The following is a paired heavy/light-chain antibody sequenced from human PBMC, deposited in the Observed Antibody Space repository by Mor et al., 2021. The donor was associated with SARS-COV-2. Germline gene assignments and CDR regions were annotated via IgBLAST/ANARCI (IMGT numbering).Heavy chain of an antibody. V-gene: IGHV1-3*01. CDR2: INVGIGNT. D-gene: IGHD5-12*01. Sequence: QVQFVQSGAEVKKPGASVKISCKASGYSFTNYAIHWVRQAPGQRLEWMGWINVGIGNTRYSQKFQGRVTITRDTSASTAYMELSSLRYEDTAVYYCATGYSGYDYAFHIWGHGTMVTVSS. CDR1: GYSFTNYA. J-gene: IGHJ3*02. CDR3: ATGYSGYDYAFHI.
Light chain of an antibody. CDR2: LGS. CDR3: MQALQTPRT. J-gene: IGKJ1*01. Sequence: DIVMTQSPLSLPVTPGEPASISCRSSQSLLHSNGYNYLDWYLQKPGQSPQLLIYLGSDRASGVPDRFSGSGSGTDFTLKISRVEAEDVGVYYCMQALQTPRTFGQGTKVEIK. CDR1: QSLLHSNGYNY. V-gene: IGKV2-28*01.